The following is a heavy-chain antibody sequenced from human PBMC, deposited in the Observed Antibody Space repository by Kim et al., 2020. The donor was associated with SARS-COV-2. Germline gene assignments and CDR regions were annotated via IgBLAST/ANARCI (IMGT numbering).Heavy chain of an antibody. D-gene: IGHD3-10*01. CDR1: GFTFSSYA. Sequence: GGSLRLSCAASGFTFSSYAMSWVRQAPGKGLEWVSAISGSGGSTYYADSVKGRFTISRDNSKNTLYLQMNSLRAEDTAVYYCAKDVTEGYYYGSGAASYYFDYWGQGTLVTVSS. CDR2: ISGSGGST. V-gene: IGHV3-23*01. CDR3: AKDVTEGYYYGSGAASYYFDY. J-gene: IGHJ4*02.